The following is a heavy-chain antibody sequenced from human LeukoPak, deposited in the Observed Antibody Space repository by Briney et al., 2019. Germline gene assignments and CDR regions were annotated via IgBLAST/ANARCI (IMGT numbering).Heavy chain of an antibody. CDR1: GGSISSGGYY. V-gene: IGHV4-31*01. CDR3: ARALDDDSSGYYASYYFDY. J-gene: IGHJ4*02. CDR2: IYYSGIT. Sequence: PSRSLSLTCTVSGGSISSGGYYWVWIRQHPGKGLEWFGYIYYSGITYYNPSLKSQVTISVDMSKNQFSLKLSSVTAADTAVYSCARALDDDSSGYYASYYFDYWGQGTLVTVS. D-gene: IGHD3-22*01.